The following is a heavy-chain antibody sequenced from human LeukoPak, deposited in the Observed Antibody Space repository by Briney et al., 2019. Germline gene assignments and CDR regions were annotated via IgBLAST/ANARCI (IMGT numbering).Heavy chain of an antibody. CDR2: IFYSGST. Sequence: PSETLSLTCTVSGGSISTSNYYWGWIRQPPGKGLEWIGNIFYSGSTYYSPSLKSRVTISLDTSRNQFSLKLSSVTAADTAVYYCARYAYRTDAFDIWGQGTMVTVSS. CDR3: ARYAYRTDAFDI. D-gene: IGHD5-24*01. V-gene: IGHV4-39*01. J-gene: IGHJ3*02. CDR1: GGSISTSNYY.